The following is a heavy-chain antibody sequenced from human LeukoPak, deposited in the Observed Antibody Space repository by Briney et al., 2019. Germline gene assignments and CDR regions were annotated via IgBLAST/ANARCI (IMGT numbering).Heavy chain of an antibody. CDR3: AKATGITLNGPFDY. CDR1: GFTFSSYA. V-gene: IGHV3-23*01. Sequence: GGSLRLSCAASGFTFSSYAMSCVRQAPGKGLEWVSAISGSGGSTYYADSVKGRFTISRGNSKNTLYLQMDSLRTEDTAVYYCAKATGITLNGPFDYWGQGTLVTVSS. J-gene: IGHJ4*02. CDR2: ISGSGGST. D-gene: IGHD1-14*01.